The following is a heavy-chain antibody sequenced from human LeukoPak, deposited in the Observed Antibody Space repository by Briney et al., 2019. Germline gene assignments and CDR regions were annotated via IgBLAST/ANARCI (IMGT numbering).Heavy chain of an antibody. J-gene: IGHJ3*02. CDR1: GFTFDDYG. D-gene: IGHD6-25*01. Sequence: PGGSLRLSCAASGFTFDDYGMSWVRQAPGKGLEWVSSISSSSNYIYYADSVKGRFTISRDNAKNSVSLQMNSLRAEDTAVYYCARALKPYGSSGTTYAFDIWGQGTMVTVSS. CDR3: ARALKPYGSSGTTYAFDI. CDR2: ISSSSNYI. V-gene: IGHV3-21*06.